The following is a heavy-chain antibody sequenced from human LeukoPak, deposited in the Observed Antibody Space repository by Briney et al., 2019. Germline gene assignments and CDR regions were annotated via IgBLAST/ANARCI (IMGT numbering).Heavy chain of an antibody. Sequence: PSETLSLTCAVSGCSISISSSNWWSWVRQPPGKGLEWIGEIFHSGSTNYNPSLKSRVTISVDKSKNQFSLKLGSLTAADTAVYYCARDLHGGNSFTSDWYFDLWGRGTLVTVSS. CDR3: ARDLHGGNSFTSDWYFDL. J-gene: IGHJ2*01. CDR2: IFHSGST. V-gene: IGHV4-4*02. D-gene: IGHD4-23*01. CDR1: GCSISISSSNW.